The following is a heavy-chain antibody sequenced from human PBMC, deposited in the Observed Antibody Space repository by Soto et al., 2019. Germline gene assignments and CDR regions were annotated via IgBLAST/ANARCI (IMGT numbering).Heavy chain of an antibody. V-gene: IGHV3-30-3*01. J-gene: IGHJ5*01. CDR1: GFTFSSYP. D-gene: IGHD3-10*01. CDR3: LRDYSGWFDF. CDR2: ISYDGTSE. Sequence: QVQLVESGGGVVQPGRSLRLSCAASGFTFSSYPIHWIRQAPGKGLEWVGSISYDGTSEDFADSLRGRFTLSRDNSKHMLWLQMNSLRSEDTAVYYCLRDYSGWFDFWGQGNLVTVSS.